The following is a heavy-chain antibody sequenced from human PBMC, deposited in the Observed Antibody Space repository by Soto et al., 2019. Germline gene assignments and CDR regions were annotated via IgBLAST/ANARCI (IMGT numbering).Heavy chain of an antibody. CDR1: GYTFTGYY. D-gene: IGHD3-22*01. CDR3: ARDYYKYYDSSGYYRSPAY. CDR2: MNPNSGNT. J-gene: IGHJ4*02. V-gene: IGHV1-8*02. Sequence: ASVKVSCKASGYTFTGYYMHWVRQATGQGLEWMGWMNPNSGNTGYAQKFQGRVTMTRNTSISTAYMELSSLRSEDTAVYYCARDYYKYYDSSGYYRSPAYWGQGTLVTVSS.